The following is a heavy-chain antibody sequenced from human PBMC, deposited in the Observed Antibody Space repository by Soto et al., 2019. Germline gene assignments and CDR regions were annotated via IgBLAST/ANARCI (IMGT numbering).Heavy chain of an antibody. V-gene: IGHV4-59*01. CDR3: ARGTGLAVAGTGFDY. D-gene: IGHD6-19*01. Sequence: PSETLSLTCTVSGGSISSYYWSWIRQPPGKGLEWIGYIYYSGSTNYNPSLKSRVTISVDTSKNQFSLKLSSVTAADTAVYYCARGTGLAVAGTGFDYWGQGTPVTVSS. CDR2: IYYSGST. CDR1: GGSISSYY. J-gene: IGHJ4*02.